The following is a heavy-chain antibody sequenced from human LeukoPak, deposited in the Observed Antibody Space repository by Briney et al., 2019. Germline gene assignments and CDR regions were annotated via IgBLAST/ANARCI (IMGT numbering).Heavy chain of an antibody. CDR1: GYTFTGYY. D-gene: IGHD3-22*01. V-gene: IGHV1-2*02. J-gene: IGHJ4*02. CDR3: ARGTYYDSSGYYPNFDY. Sequence: ASVKVSCKASGYTFTGYYMHWVRQAPGQGLEWMGWINPNSGGTSYAQKFQGRVTMTRDTSISTAYMELSRLRSDDTAVYYCARGTYYDSSGYYPNFDYWGQGTLVTVSS. CDR2: INPNSGGT.